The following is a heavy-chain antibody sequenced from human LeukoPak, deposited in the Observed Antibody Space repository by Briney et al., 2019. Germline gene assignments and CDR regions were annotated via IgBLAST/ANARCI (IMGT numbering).Heavy chain of an antibody. CDR1: GFTFSISG. Sequence: GGSLRLSCAASGFTFSISGIHWVRQAPGKGLEWVAVISYDGSNKYYADSVKGRFTISRDNSQNTLYLQMNSLTPEDTAVYYCAKGKSSGSITPPFDYWGQGTLVTVSS. J-gene: IGHJ4*02. CDR2: ISYDGSNK. CDR3: AKGKSSGSITPPFDY. V-gene: IGHV3-30*18. D-gene: IGHD3-10*01.